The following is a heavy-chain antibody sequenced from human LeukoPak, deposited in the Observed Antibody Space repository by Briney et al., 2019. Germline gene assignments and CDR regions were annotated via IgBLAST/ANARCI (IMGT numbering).Heavy chain of an antibody. Sequence: ASVKVSCKASGYTFTGYYMHWVRQAPGQGLEWMGWINPNSGGTNYAQKFQGRVTMTRDTSISTAYMELSRLRSDDTAVYYCARSRGWIHHVSFDYWGQGTLVTVSS. CDR1: GYTFTGYY. CDR2: INPNSGGT. D-gene: IGHD5-18*01. CDR3: ARSRGWIHHVSFDY. J-gene: IGHJ4*02. V-gene: IGHV1-2*02.